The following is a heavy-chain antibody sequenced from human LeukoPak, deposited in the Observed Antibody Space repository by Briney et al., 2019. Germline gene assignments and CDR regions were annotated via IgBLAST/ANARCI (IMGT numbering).Heavy chain of an antibody. CDR2: IRYDESDK. Sequence: GGSLRLSCATSGFTFSSYGMHWIRQAPGKGLEWVAFIRYDESDKYYADSVKGRFTISRDNSRNTLYLQMNSLRTEDTAVYYCAKGDSSSGDYWGQGTLVTVSS. CDR1: GFTFSSYG. V-gene: IGHV3-30*02. D-gene: IGHD6-13*01. CDR3: AKGDSSSGDY. J-gene: IGHJ4*02.